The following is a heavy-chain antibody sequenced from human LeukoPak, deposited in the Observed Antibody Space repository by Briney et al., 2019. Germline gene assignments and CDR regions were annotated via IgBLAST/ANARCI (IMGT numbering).Heavy chain of an antibody. CDR1: GFPFSSYA. J-gene: IGHJ2*01. Sequence: PGGSLRLSCAASGFPFSSYAMGWVRQAPRKGLEWVSAITASSGGTYYADSVKGRFTISRDNSKNTLYLQINSLRAEDAAIYYCAKIRFYYDSSFDYWYFDLWGRGTLATVSS. CDR3: AKIRFYYDSSFDYWYFDL. D-gene: IGHD3-22*01. V-gene: IGHV3-23*01. CDR2: ITASSGGT.